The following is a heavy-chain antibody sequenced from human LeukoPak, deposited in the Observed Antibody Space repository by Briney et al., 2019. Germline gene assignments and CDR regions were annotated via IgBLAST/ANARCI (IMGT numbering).Heavy chain of an antibody. CDR2: IYYSGST. J-gene: IGHJ4*02. Sequence: SETLSLTCTVSGGSISSYYWSWIRQPPGKGLEWIGYIYYSGSTNYNPSLKSRVTISVDTSKNQFSLKLSSVTAADTAVYYCASVLSSGYFHYFDYWGQGTLVTVSS. CDR1: GGSISSYY. V-gene: IGHV4-59*01. D-gene: IGHD3-22*01. CDR3: ASVLSSGYFHYFDY.